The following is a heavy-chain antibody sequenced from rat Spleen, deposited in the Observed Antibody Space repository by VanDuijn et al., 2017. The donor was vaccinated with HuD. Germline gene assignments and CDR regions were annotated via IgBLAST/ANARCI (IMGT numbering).Heavy chain of an antibody. D-gene: IGHD1-11*01. J-gene: IGHJ2*01. CDR1: GHSITSGYR. V-gene: IGHV3-3*01. CDR3: ARSRALDY. CDR2: INSAGST. Sequence: EVQLQESGPGLVKPSQSLSLTCSVTGHSITSGYRWNWIRKFPGNKLEWMGYINSAGSTNYNPSLKSRISITRDTSKNQFFLQVNSVTTEDTATYYCARSRALDYWGQGVMVTVSS.